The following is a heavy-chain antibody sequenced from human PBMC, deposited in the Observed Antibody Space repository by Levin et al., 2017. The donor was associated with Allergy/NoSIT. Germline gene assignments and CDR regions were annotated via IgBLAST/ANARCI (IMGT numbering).Heavy chain of an antibody. CDR2: SSRSDGST. J-gene: IGHJ3*02. Sequence: GGSLRLSCAASGVTFSSYAMSWDRQAPEKGLEWVSSSSRSDGSTYYADSVKGRFAISRDNSKNTLSLQMNSLRAEDTAVYYCAKAVGSLDPFDIWGQGTMVTVSS. V-gene: IGHV3-23*01. D-gene: IGHD1-26*01. CDR1: GVTFSSYA. CDR3: AKAVGSLDPFDI.